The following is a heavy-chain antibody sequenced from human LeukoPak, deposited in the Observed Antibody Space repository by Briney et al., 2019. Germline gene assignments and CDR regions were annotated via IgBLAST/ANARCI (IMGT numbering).Heavy chain of an antibody. CDR1: GGTFSSYA. CDR2: IIPIFGTA. Sequence: ASVKVSCKASGGTFSSYAISWVRQAPGQGLEWMGRIIPIFGTANYAQKFQGRVTITTDGSTSKAYVDLSSLRSEDTAAYYCARGEYCYDSSSHGAWGQGTPVTVSS. CDR3: ARGEYCYDSSSHGA. V-gene: IGHV1-69*05. J-gene: IGHJ5*02. D-gene: IGHD3-22*01.